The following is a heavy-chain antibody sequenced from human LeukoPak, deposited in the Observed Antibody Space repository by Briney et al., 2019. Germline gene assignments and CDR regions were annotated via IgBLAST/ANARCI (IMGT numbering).Heavy chain of an antibody. CDR3: ARGIKGGYGPDY. J-gene: IGHJ4*02. V-gene: IGHV3-74*01. D-gene: IGHD4-17*01. Sequence: ESGESLRLSCAASGFTFSSYWMHWVRQTPGEGLVWVSRISPDGSTTNYADPVKGRFTISRDNAKSTLYLQMNSLRAEDTAVYYCARGIKGGYGPDYWGQGTLVTVSS. CDR2: ISPDGSTT. CDR1: GFTFSSYW.